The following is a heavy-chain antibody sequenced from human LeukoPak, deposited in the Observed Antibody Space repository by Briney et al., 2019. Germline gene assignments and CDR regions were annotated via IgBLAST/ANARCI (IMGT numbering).Heavy chain of an antibody. V-gene: IGHV4-39*01. J-gene: IGHJ4*02. Sequence: SETLSLTCTVSGGSISSSSYYWGWIRQPPGKGLEWIGSIYYSGSTYYNPSLKSRVTISVDTSKNQFSLKLSSVTAADTAVYYCARHEGRGYYDSSGYYYGISPYYFDYWGQGTLVTVSS. CDR1: GGSISSSSYY. D-gene: IGHD3-22*01. CDR3: ARHEGRGYYDSSGYYYGISPYYFDY. CDR2: IYYSGST.